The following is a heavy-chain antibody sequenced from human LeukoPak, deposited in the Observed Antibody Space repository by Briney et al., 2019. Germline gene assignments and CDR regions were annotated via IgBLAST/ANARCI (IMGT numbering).Heavy chain of an antibody. CDR1: GFILNNYV. Sequence: GGSLRLSCSASGFILNNYVMSWVRQGPGKGLEWVSASGGGGGGTYYADSVKGRFTISRDNSKNTLFLQMGSLRAEDTAVYYCAKGEGPTVGITWGKGTLVTV. CDR3: AKGEGPTVGIT. D-gene: IGHD1-7*01. CDR2: SGGGGGGT. V-gene: IGHV3-23*01. J-gene: IGHJ4*02.